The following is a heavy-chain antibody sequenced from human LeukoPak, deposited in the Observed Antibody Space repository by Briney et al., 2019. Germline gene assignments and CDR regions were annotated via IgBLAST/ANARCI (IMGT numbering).Heavy chain of an antibody. CDR1: GDSVSSNSAA. V-gene: IGHV6-1*01. CDR3: ARERFSGSCAGPYYYYGMDV. D-gene: IGHD1-26*01. J-gene: IGHJ6*02. Sequence: SQTLSLTCAISGDSVSSNSAAWNWIRQSPSRGLEWLGRTYYRSKWYNDYAVSVKSRITINPDTSKNQFSLQLNSVTPEDTAVYYCARERFSGSCAGPYYYYGMDVWGQGTTVTVSS. CDR2: TYYRSKWYN.